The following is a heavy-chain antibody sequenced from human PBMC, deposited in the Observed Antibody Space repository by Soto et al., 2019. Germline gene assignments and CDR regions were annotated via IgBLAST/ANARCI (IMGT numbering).Heavy chain of an antibody. CDR2: IKQDGSEK. CDR1: GFTFSSYW. CDR3: ARDSGHRSSWSSKVTKRYYYYGMDV. J-gene: IGHJ6*02. D-gene: IGHD6-13*01. Sequence: GSLRLSCAASGFTFSSYWMSWVRQAPGKGLEWVANIKQDGSEKYYVDSVKGRFTISRDNAKNSLYLQMNSLRAEDTAVYYCARDSGHRSSWSSKVTKRYYYYGMDVWGQGTTVTVSS. V-gene: IGHV3-7*01.